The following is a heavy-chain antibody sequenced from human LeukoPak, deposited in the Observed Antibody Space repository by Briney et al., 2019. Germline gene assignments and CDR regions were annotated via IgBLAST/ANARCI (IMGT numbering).Heavy chain of an antibody. CDR1: GFTFSDYY. J-gene: IGHJ4*02. CDR2: ISSSSSYI. D-gene: IGHD3-10*01. CDR3: ARDPSALYYYGSGAPLEFDY. V-gene: IGHV3-11*06. Sequence: GGSLRLSCAASGFTFSDYYMSWIRQAPGKGLEWVSSISSSSSYIYYADSVKGRFTISRDNAKNSLYLQMNSLRAEDTAVYYCARDPSALYYYGSGAPLEFDYWGQGTLVTVSS.